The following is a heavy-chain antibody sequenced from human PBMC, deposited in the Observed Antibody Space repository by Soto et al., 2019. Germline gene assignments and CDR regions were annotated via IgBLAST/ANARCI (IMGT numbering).Heavy chain of an antibody. D-gene: IGHD6-25*01. Sequence: EVQLVESGGGLVQPGRSLRLSCAASGFTFDDYAMHWVRQAPGKGLEWVSGISWNSGSIGYADSVKGRFTISRDNAKNALYLQMNSLRAEDTALYYWAKVRSSGLDYWGQGTLVTVSS. CDR1: GFTFDDYA. J-gene: IGHJ4*02. CDR3: AKVRSSGLDY. CDR2: ISWNSGSI. V-gene: IGHV3-9*01.